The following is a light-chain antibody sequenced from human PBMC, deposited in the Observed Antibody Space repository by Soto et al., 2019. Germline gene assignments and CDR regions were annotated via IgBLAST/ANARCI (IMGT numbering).Light chain of an antibody. CDR1: QDISNY. J-gene: IGKJ1*01. CDR3: QQYYSYPRT. V-gene: IGKV1-16*01. CDR2: AAY. Sequence: DIQMTQSPSSLSASVGDRVTITCQASQDISNYLAWYQQKPVKAPKLLIYAAYNLQSGVPSRFSGSGSGTDFTLTISCLQSEDFATYYCQQYYSYPRTFGQGTKVDIK.